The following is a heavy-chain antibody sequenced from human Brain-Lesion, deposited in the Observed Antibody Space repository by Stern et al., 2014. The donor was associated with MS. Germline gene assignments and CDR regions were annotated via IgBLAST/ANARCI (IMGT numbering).Heavy chain of an antibody. Sequence: KESGPGLVKPLQTLSLTCTVSGGSVSSGGYFWNWIRQHPGKGLEWIGHVYYSGSIAYNPSLKSRVTISVDPSKNQFSLRLRSVTAADTAVYYCARNPALWYFDLWGRGTLAAVSS. D-gene: IGHD3-3*02. CDR3: ARNPALWYFDL. CDR2: VYYSGSI. CDR1: GGSVSSGGYF. J-gene: IGHJ2*01. V-gene: IGHV4-31*03.